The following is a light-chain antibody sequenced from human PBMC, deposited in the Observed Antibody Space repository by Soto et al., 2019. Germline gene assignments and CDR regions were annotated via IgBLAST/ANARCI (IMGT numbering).Light chain of an antibody. V-gene: IGKV3-15*01. J-gene: IGKJ5*01. CDR1: QSVSSN. CDR3: QQYKNWPPIT. Sequence: EIVMTQSPATLSVSPGERATLSCRASQSVSSNLAWYQQKPGQAPRLLIYDVSIRATGIPARFSGSGSGTEFTLTISSLQSEDFAVYYCQQYKNWPPITFGQGTRRRL. CDR2: DVS.